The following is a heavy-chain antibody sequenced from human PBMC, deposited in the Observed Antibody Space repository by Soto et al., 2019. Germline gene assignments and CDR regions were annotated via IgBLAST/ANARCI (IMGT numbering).Heavy chain of an antibody. D-gene: IGHD7-27*01. CDR3: AKGGYDDWGAEGLYYFDY. CDR2: ISGSGHTT. J-gene: IGHJ4*02. Sequence: EVQLLESGGDLVQPGGSLRLSCAASGCTFSSYAMTWVRRAPGKGLEWVSAISGSGHTTFYAVSVKGRFTISRDNSMNTLYLQMNSLSAEDTAIYYCAKGGYDDWGAEGLYYFDYWGQGTLVTVSS. CDR1: GCTFSSYA. V-gene: IGHV3-23*01.